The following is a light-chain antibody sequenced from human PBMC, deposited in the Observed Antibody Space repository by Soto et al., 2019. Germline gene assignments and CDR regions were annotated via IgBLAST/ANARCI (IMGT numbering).Light chain of an antibody. CDR3: CSYVGRYSWV. V-gene: IGLV2-11*01. CDR1: SSDVGYYNY. Sequence: QSALTQPRSVSGSPGQSVTISCTGTSSDVGYYNYVSWYQQHPGKAPKLMIYDVSMRPSGVPDRFSGSKSGNTASLTISGLQVEDEAEYYCCSYVGRYSWVFGGGTKVTVL. J-gene: IGLJ3*02. CDR2: DVS.